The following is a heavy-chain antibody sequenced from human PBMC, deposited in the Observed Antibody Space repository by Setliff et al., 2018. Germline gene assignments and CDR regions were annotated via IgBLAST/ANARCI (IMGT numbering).Heavy chain of an antibody. CDR2: IWNDGSSK. Sequence: GGSLRLSCAASGFTFNNFAMHWVRQAPGKGLEWVALIWNDGSSKFYGDSVKGRFTISRDNSKNTLYLQMDSLRAEDTAVYYCAKMAGYCSSTSCSYYYYYMDVWGKGTTVTVSS. CDR3: AKMAGYCSSTSCSYYYYYMDV. CDR1: GFTFNNFA. D-gene: IGHD2-2*01. J-gene: IGHJ6*03. V-gene: IGHV3-33*06.